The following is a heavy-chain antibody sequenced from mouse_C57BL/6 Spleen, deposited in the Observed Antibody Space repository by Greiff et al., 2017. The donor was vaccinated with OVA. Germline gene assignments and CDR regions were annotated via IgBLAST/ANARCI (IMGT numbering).Heavy chain of an antibody. CDR1: GYTFTSYW. V-gene: IGHV1-64*01. Sequence: QVQLQQPGAELVKPGASVKLSCKASGYTFTSYWMHWVKQRPGQGLEWIGMIHPNSGSTNYNEKFKSKATLTVDKSSSTAYMQLSSLTSEDSAVYYCARISSGYRFAYWGQGTLVTVSA. J-gene: IGHJ3*01. D-gene: IGHD3-2*02. CDR3: ARISSGYRFAY. CDR2: IHPNSGST.